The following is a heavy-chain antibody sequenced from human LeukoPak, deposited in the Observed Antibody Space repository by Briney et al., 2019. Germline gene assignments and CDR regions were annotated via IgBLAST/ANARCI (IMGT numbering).Heavy chain of an antibody. Sequence: ASVKVSCKASGYTFTSYYMHWVRQAPGQGLEWMGVINPSGGSTSYAQKLQGRVTMTTDTSTSTAYMELRSLRSDDTAVYYCARGRSITIFGVVDNWFDPWGQGTLVTVSS. CDR2: INPSGGST. J-gene: IGHJ5*02. V-gene: IGHV1-46*01. CDR3: ARGRSITIFGVVDNWFDP. D-gene: IGHD3-3*01. CDR1: GYTFTSYY.